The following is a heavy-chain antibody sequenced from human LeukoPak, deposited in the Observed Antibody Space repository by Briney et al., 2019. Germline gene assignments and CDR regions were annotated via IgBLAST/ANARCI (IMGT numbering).Heavy chain of an antibody. CDR1: GYTFTGYY. D-gene: IGHD2-21*02. Sequence: GASVKVSCKASGYTFTGYYMHWVRQAPGQGLEWMGWINPNSGGTNYAQKFQGRVTMTRDTSISTAYMELSRLRSDDTAVYYCARILGYCGGDCYLGYWGQGTLVTVSS. CDR2: INPNSGGT. V-gene: IGHV1-2*02. CDR3: ARILGYCGGDCYLGY. J-gene: IGHJ4*02.